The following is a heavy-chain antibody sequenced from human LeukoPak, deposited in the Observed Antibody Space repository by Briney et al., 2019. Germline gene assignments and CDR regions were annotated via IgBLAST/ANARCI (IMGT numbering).Heavy chain of an antibody. D-gene: IGHD3-10*01. CDR3: ARETLEYGSGSNNWFDP. V-gene: IGHV4-59*01. CDR2: IYYSGST. Sequence: KASETLSLTCTVWGGSISSYYWSWLRQPPGKGLEGIGYIYYSGSTNYNPPLKSRVTISVDTSKNQFSLKLSSVTAADTAVYYCARETLEYGSGSNNWFDPWGQGTLVTVSS. J-gene: IGHJ5*02. CDR1: GGSISSYY.